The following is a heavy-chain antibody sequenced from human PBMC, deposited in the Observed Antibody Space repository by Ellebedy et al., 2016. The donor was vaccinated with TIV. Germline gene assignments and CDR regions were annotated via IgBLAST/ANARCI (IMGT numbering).Heavy chain of an antibody. Sequence: GESLKISXAASGFTFSSYSMNWVRQAPGKGLEWVSYISSSSSTIYYADSVKGRFTISRDNAKNSVYLQMNSLRAEDTAVYYCARDHRSRALDIWGQGTMVTVSS. CDR1: GFTFSSYS. J-gene: IGHJ3*02. CDR3: ARDHRSRALDI. CDR2: ISSSSSTI. V-gene: IGHV3-48*04.